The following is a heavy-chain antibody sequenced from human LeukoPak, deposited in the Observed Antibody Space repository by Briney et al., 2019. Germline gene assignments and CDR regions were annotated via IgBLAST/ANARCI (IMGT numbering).Heavy chain of an antibody. Sequence: SETLSLTCSVSGGSTSSNYWSWIRQPAGKGLEWIGRVYSSGTTNYNPSLKSRVTMSMDTSKNQFSLYLSSVTAADTAMYYCARHKIWDGYGGLFDYWGQGTLVTVSS. J-gene: IGHJ4*02. CDR2: VYSSGTT. CDR3: ARHKIWDGYGGLFDY. D-gene: IGHD4-23*01. CDR1: GGSTSSNY. V-gene: IGHV4-4*07.